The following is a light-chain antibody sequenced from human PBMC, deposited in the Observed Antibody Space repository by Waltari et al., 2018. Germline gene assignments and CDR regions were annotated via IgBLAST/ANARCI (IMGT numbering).Light chain of an antibody. J-gene: IGKJ1*01. CDR3: QQYGSSPRT. CDR1: QSVSSSY. CDR2: AAS. Sequence: IVLTQSPGTLSLSPGDRATLSCRASQSVSSSYLGWYQQKPGQVPRLLIYAASSRATGIPDRFSGSGSGTDFTLTISRLEPEDFAVYYCQQYGSSPRTFGQGTKVEIK. V-gene: IGKV3-20*01.